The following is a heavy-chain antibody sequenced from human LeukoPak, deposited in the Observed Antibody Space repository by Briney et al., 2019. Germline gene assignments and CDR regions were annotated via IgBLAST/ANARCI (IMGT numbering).Heavy chain of an antibody. V-gene: IGHV1-18*01. CDR1: GYTFTSYG. CDR2: ISAYNGNT. D-gene: IGHD3-9*01. Sequence: GASVTVSCKASGYTFTSYGISWVRQAPGQGLEWMGWISAYNGNTNYAQKLQGRVTMTTDTSTSTAYMELRSLRSDDTAVYYCARCAKYYDILTGYPTFDYWGQGTLVTVSS. J-gene: IGHJ4*02. CDR3: ARCAKYYDILTGYPTFDY.